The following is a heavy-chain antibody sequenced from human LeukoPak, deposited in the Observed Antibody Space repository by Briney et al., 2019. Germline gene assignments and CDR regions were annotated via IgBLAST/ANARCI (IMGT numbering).Heavy chain of an antibody. V-gene: IGHV3-11*04. D-gene: IGHD4-17*01. CDR3: ARDRSTVTTRKRGWAFDI. Sequence: GGSLRLSRAASGFTFSDYYMSWIRQAPGKGLEWVSYISSSGSTIYYADSVKGRFTISRDNAKNSLYLQMNSLRAEDTAVYYCARDRSTVTTRKRGWAFDIWGQGTMVTLSS. CDR2: ISSSGSTI. CDR1: GFTFSDYY. J-gene: IGHJ3*02.